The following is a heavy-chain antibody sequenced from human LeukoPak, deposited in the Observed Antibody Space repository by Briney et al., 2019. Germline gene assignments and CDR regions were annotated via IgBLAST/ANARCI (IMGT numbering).Heavy chain of an antibody. Sequence: PSETLSLTCNVSGYSITSGYYWGWIRQPPGKGLGGIGYIYYSGSTNYNPSLKSRVTISVDTSKNQFSLRLTSVTAADTAVYYCARGYSSAEDAFDIWGQGTMVTVSS. CDR2: IYYSGST. J-gene: IGHJ3*02. CDR1: GYSITSGYY. V-gene: IGHV4-38-2*02. CDR3: ARGYSSAEDAFDI. D-gene: IGHD6-19*01.